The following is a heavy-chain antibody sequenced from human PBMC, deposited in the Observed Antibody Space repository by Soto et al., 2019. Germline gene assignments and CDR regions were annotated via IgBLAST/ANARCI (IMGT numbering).Heavy chain of an antibody. CDR3: ARHRGISAAGTEGAFDI. Sequence: SESLSLTCTVSGGSISSYYWSWIRQPPGKGLEWIGYIYYSGSTNYNPSLKSRVTISVDTSKNQFSLKLSSVTAADTAVYYCARHRGISAAGTEGAFDIWGQGTMVTVSS. V-gene: IGHV4-59*08. J-gene: IGHJ3*02. CDR2: IYYSGST. D-gene: IGHD6-13*01. CDR1: GGSISSYY.